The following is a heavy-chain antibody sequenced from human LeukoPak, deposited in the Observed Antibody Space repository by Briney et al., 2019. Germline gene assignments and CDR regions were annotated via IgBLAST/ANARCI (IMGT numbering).Heavy chain of an antibody. CDR3: ARGGNWNPHWFDP. V-gene: IGHV4-59*01. Sequence: SETLSLTCTVSGGSISSYYWSWIRQPPGKGLEWIGYIYYSGSTNYNPSLKSRVTISVDTSKNQFSLKLSSVTAADTAVYYCARGGNWNPHWFDPWGQGTLVTVSS. J-gene: IGHJ5*02. CDR1: GGSISSYY. D-gene: IGHD1-20*01. CDR2: IYYSGST.